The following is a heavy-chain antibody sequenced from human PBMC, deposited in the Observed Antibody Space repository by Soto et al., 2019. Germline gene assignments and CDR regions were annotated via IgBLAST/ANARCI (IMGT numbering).Heavy chain of an antibody. V-gene: IGHV5-51*01. CDR2: VYPSDSRT. J-gene: IGHJ5*02. CDR1: GYIFIGYW. Sequence: PGESLKISFEASGYIFIGYWIVWVRQMPGKGREWMGIVYPSDSRTKYSPSFQGQVTISADPSTSTAYLQWTSLKASDTAMYYCARGNVANWFGPWGQGTLVTVS. CDR3: ARGNVANWFGP.